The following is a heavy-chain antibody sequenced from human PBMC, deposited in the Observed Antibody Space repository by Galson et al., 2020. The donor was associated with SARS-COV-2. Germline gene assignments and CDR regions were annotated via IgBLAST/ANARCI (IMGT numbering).Heavy chain of an antibody. Sequence: GESLKISCAASGFTFSSYAMSWVRQAPGKGLEWVSAISGSGGSTYYADSVKGRFTISRDNSKNTLYLQMNSLRAEDTAVYYCAKANLGYSYEDYYYYMDVWGKGTTVTVS. V-gene: IGHV3-23*01. CDR2: ISGSGGST. CDR3: AKANLGYSYEDYYYYMDV. CDR1: GFTFSSYA. J-gene: IGHJ6*03. D-gene: IGHD5-18*01.